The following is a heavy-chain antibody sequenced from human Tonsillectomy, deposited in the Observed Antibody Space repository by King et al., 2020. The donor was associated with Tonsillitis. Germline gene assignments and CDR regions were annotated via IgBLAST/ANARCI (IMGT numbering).Heavy chain of an antibody. V-gene: IGHV4-61*02. J-gene: IGHJ3*02. CDR3: ARARFCSGGSCKMGDSFDI. CDR2: IYPSGST. Sequence: QLQESGPGLVKPSQTLSLTCSVSGGSISSGSYYWSWIRQPAGKGLEWIGLIYPSGSTNYNPSLKSRVSMSVDTSKNHFSLNLSSVTAADTAVYYCARARFCSGGSCKMGDSFDIWGQGTMVTVSS. D-gene: IGHD2-15*01. CDR1: GGSISSGSYY.